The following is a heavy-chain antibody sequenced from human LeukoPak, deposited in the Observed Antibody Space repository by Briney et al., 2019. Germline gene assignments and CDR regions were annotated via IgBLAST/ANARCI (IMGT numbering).Heavy chain of an antibody. V-gene: IGHV1-46*01. J-gene: IGHJ6*04. CDR1: EYTFTSYY. Sequence: ASVKVSCKASEYTFTSYYMHWVRQAPGRGLEWMGIINPSGGSTSYAQKFQGRVTMTRDTSTSTVYMELSSLRSEDTAVYYCASGDSIAAASSPYYYYYGMDVWGKGTTVTVSS. CDR2: INPSGGST. CDR3: ASGDSIAAASSPYYYYYGMDV. D-gene: IGHD6-13*01.